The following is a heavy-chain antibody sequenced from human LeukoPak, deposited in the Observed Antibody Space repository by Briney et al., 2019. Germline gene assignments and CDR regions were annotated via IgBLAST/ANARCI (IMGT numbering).Heavy chain of an antibody. J-gene: IGHJ4*02. V-gene: IGHV3-7*01. CDR3: ARDSSVGAAYFDF. D-gene: IGHD1-26*01. CDR1: GFTFSSYW. Sequence: GGSLRLSCAASGFTFSSYWMSWVRQAPGKGLEWVANIKQDGSEKYYVDSVKGRFTISRDNSKNTLNLQMNSLRPDDTAVYYCARDSSVGAAYFDFWGQGALVTVSS. CDR2: IKQDGSEK.